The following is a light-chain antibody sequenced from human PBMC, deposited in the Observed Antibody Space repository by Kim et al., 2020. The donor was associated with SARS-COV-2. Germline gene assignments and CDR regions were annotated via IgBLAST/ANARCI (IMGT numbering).Light chain of an antibody. J-gene: IGKJ1*01. CDR3: QQYYSYPHT. CDR2: AAS. V-gene: IGKV1-8*01. CDR1: QGISSY. Sequence: AHTGDRVTITCRASQGISSYLASYQQQPGKAPKLLIYAASTLQSGVPSRFSGSGSGTDFTLTISCLQSEDFATYYCQQYYSYPHTFGQGTKVDIK.